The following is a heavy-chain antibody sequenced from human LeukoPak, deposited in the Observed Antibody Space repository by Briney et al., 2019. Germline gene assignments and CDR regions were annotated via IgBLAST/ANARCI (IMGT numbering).Heavy chain of an antibody. D-gene: IGHD6-13*01. Sequence: GGSLRLSCAASGFTFSSYSMNWVRQAPGKGLEWVSYISSSSSTIYYADSVKGRFTIFRDNAKNSLYLQMNSLRDEDTAVYYCARDRRQQLVRDFDYWGQGTLVTVSS. CDR1: GFTFSSYS. J-gene: IGHJ4*02. V-gene: IGHV3-48*02. CDR2: ISSSSSTI. CDR3: ARDRRQQLVRDFDY.